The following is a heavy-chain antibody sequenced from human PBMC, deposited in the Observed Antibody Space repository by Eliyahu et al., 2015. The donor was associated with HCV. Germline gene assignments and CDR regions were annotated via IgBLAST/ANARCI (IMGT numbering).Heavy chain of an antibody. J-gene: IGHJ4*02. D-gene: IGHD2-21*02. Sequence: QITLEESXPTLVKPTETLTLTCTFSGLPITTNDVGVGWIRQAPGKALEWVALIYWDDAQRYRASLKSRLSITRDISKNQVVLTMTNMDPEDTGTYYCAHNRAGDPFDSWGRGTLVTVSS. V-gene: IGHV2-5*02. CDR1: GLPITTNDVG. CDR2: IYWDDAQ. CDR3: AHNRAGDPFDS.